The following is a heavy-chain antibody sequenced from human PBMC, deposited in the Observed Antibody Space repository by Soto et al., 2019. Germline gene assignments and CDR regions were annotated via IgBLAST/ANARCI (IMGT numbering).Heavy chain of an antibody. J-gene: IGHJ5*01. CDR3: TTDSYSTIIIVRFDY. CDR2: IKSKTDGGTT. CDR1: GFTFTNAW. V-gene: IGHV3-15*07. Sequence: GGSLRLSCAASGFTFTNAWINWVRQAPGKGLEWVGRIKSKTDGGTTDYAEPVKGRFDISRDDSNNMVYLQMNSLKIEDTAIYYCTTDSYSTIIIVRFDYWAHGNLVTVSS. D-gene: IGHD2-8*01.